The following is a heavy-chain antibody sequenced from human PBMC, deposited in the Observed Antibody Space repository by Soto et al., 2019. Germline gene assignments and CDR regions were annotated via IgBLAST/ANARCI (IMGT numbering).Heavy chain of an antibody. Sequence: SETLSLTCTVSGGSISSYYWSWIRQPPGKGLEWIGYIYYSGSTNYNPSLKSRVTISVDTSKNQFSLRLSSVTAADTAVYYCARMAAAAPDWFDPWGQGTLVTVSS. D-gene: IGHD6-13*01. CDR1: GGSISSYY. CDR2: IYYSGST. J-gene: IGHJ5*02. V-gene: IGHV4-59*01. CDR3: ARMAAAAPDWFDP.